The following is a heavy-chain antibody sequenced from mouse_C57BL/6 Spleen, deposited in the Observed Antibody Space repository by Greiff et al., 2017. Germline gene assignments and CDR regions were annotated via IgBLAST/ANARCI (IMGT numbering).Heavy chain of an antibody. D-gene: IGHD1-2*01. V-gene: IGHV1-42*01. Sequence: VQLQQSGPELVKPGASVKISCKASGYSFTGYYMNWVKQSPEKSLEWIGEINPRTGGTTYNQKFKAKATLTVDKSSSTAYMQLKSLTSEDSAVYYCARGTTAGDYWGQGTTLTVSS. CDR1: GYSFTGYY. J-gene: IGHJ2*01. CDR3: ARGTTAGDY. CDR2: INPRTGGT.